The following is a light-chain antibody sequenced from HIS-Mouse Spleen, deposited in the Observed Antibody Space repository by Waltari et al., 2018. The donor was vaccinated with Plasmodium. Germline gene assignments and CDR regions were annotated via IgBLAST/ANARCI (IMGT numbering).Light chain of an antibody. J-gene: IGKJ3*01. CDR1: QDISIY. CDR3: QKYDNRPPLFT. Sequence: TQMTQSPSSLSASVVDSVTITSNASQDISIYLNLYQQKPGKAAKLLIYDADNLETGVTSRFSGRRSGTDFTCTISSRQPEVIATYYWQKYDNRPPLFTFGPGTKVDIK. CDR2: DAD. V-gene: IGKV1-33*01.